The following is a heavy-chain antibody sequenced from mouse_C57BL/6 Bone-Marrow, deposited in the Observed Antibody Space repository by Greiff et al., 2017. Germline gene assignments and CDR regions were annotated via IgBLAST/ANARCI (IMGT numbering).Heavy chain of an antibody. D-gene: IGHD2-12*01. CDR2: ISSGSSTI. Sequence: VQLKESGGGLVKPGGSLKLSCAASGFTFSDYGMHWVRQAPEKGLEWVAYISSGSSTIYYADTVKGRFTISRDNAKNTLFLQMTSLRSEDTAMYYCARYSGVAYWGQGTLVTVSA. J-gene: IGHJ3*01. CDR1: GFTFSDYG. V-gene: IGHV5-17*01. CDR3: ARYSGVAY.